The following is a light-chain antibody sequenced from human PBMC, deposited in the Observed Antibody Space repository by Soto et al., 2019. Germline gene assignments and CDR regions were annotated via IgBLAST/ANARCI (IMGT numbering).Light chain of an antibody. J-gene: IGKJ5*01. CDR2: GAS. V-gene: IGKV3-20*01. Sequence: EIALTQSPGTLSLSPGESATLLCRASQFVSSRSLAWYQQKLGQAPRLLIYGASNRATGIPGRFSASGSGTDFTLTITPLEPEDFAVYFCQQYANSPITFGQGTRLEIK. CDR1: QFVSSRS. CDR3: QQYANSPIT.